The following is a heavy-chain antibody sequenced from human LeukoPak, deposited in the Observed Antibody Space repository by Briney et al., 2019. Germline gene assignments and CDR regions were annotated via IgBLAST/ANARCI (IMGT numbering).Heavy chain of an antibody. CDR1: GFTFSSYE. D-gene: IGHD2-2*02. V-gene: IGHV3-48*03. Sequence: GGSLRLSCAASGFTFSSYEMNWVRQAPGKGLEWISYINPSGSTIYYADSVKGRFTISRDNAKNSLYLQMNSLRAEDTAVYYCARVVPAAIEVWHYMDVWGKGTTVTVSS. J-gene: IGHJ6*03. CDR2: INPSGSTI. CDR3: ARVVPAAIEVWHYMDV.